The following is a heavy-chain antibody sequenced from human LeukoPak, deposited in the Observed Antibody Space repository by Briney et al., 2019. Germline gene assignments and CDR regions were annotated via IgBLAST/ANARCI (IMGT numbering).Heavy chain of an antibody. Sequence: SVEVSCKASGGTFSSYAISWVRQAPGQGLEWMGRIIPIFGTANYAQKFQGRVTITTDESTSTAYMELSSLRSEDTAVYYCARETAAAGDYWGQGTLVTVSS. D-gene: IGHD6-13*01. CDR2: IIPIFGTA. J-gene: IGHJ4*02. CDR1: GGTFSSYA. CDR3: ARETAAAGDY. V-gene: IGHV1-69*05.